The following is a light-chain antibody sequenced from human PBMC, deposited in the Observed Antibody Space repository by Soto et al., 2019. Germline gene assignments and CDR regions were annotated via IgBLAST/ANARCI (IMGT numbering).Light chain of an antibody. CDR2: AAS. Sequence: DIQMTQSPSSLSPSVGDRLTITCRASQSISSYLNWYQQKPGKAPKXLIYAASSLQSGVPSRFSGSGSGTGFTLTISSLQPEDVATYFCQQSYNMPWTFGQGTKVDIK. V-gene: IGKV1-39*01. J-gene: IGKJ1*01. CDR1: QSISSY. CDR3: QQSYNMPWT.